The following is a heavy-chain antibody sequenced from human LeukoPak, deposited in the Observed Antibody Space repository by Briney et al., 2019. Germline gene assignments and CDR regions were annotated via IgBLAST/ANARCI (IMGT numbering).Heavy chain of an antibody. V-gene: IGHV1-69*08. CDR2: IIPVLDTA. CDR3: TGYSSGWLTYY. D-gene: IGHD6-19*01. J-gene: IGHJ4*02. CDR1: GGTFSSFS. Sequence: SVRVSCKASGGTFSSFSFSWVRQAPGQGLEWMGRIIPVLDTANYAQKFQGRVTITADKSTSTAYMELSSLKSEDTAVYYCTGYSSGWLTYYWGQGTLATVSS.